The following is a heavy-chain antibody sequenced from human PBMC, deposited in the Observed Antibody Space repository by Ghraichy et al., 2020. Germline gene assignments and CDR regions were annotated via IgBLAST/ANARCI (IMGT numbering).Heavy chain of an antibody. CDR1: GFTFSSYG. D-gene: IGHD1-26*01. Sequence: GGSLRLSCAASGFTFSSYGMHWVRQAPGKGLEWVAVISYDGSNKYYADSVKGRFTISRDNSKNTLYLQMNSLRAEDTAVYYCARTLYPSGSYYLPYWGQGTLVTVSS. CDR2: ISYDGSNK. J-gene: IGHJ4*02. V-gene: IGHV3-30*03. CDR3: ARTLYPSGSYYLPY.